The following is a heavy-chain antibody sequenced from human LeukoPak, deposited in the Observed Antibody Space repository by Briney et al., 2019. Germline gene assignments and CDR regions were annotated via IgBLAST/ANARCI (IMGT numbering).Heavy chain of an antibody. CDR3: ARENYYDSSGYCGMDV. J-gene: IGHJ6*02. V-gene: IGHV3-7*03. Sequence: GGSLRLSCAAFGFTFSSYWMSWVRQAPGKGLEWVANIKQDGSEKYYVDSVKGRFTISRDNAKNSLYLQMNSLRAEDTAVYYCARENYYDSSGYCGMDVWGQGTTVTVSS. CDR1: GFTFSSYW. D-gene: IGHD3-22*01. CDR2: IKQDGSEK.